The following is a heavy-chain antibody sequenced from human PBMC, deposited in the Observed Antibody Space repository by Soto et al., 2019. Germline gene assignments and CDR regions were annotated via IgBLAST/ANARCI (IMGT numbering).Heavy chain of an antibody. Sequence: QVQLQESGPGLVKPSQTLSLTCTVSGGSISSGDYYWSWIRQPPGQGLEWIGYIYYSGSTYYNPSLKSRVTISVDTSKNQFSLKLSSVTAADTAVYYCARVGRGVATTDAFDIWGQGTMVTVSS. J-gene: IGHJ3*02. V-gene: IGHV4-30-4*01. D-gene: IGHD5-12*01. CDR2: IYYSGST. CDR1: GGSISSGDYY. CDR3: ARVGRGVATTDAFDI.